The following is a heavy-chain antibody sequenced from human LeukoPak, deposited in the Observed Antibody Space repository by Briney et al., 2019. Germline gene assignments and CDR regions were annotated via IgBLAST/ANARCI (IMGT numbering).Heavy chain of an antibody. J-gene: IGHJ4*02. CDR1: GFTFSSYA. CDR3: ARDRSMVRGVPAAIDY. Sequence: PGGSLRLSCAASGFTFSSYAMHWVRQAPGKGLEWVAVISFDGSNKYYADSVKGRFTISRDNSKNTLYLQMNSLRAEDTAVYYCARDRSMVRGVPAAIDYWGQGTLVTVSS. V-gene: IGHV3-30*04. CDR2: ISFDGSNK. D-gene: IGHD3-10*01.